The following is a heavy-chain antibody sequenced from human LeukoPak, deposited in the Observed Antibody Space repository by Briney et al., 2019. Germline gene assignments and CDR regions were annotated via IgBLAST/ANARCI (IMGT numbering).Heavy chain of an antibody. D-gene: IGHD2-2*02. V-gene: IGHV1-69*13. CDR2: IIPIFGTA. CDR1: GGTFSSYA. J-gene: IGHJ5*02. Sequence: SVKVSCKASGGTFSSYAISWVRQAPGQGLEWMGGIIPIFGTANYAQKFQGRVTITADESTSTAYMELSSLRSEDTAVYYCARGDIVVLPAGIPHNWFDPWGQGTLVTVSS. CDR3: ARGDIVVLPAGIPHNWFDP.